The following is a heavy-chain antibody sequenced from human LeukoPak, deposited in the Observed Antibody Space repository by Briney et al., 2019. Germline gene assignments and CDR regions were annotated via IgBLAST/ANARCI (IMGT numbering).Heavy chain of an antibody. CDR3: ARGGYSGSYGSGNYYYYYYMDV. V-gene: IGHV4-4*07. CDR1: GGSISSYY. J-gene: IGHJ6*03. D-gene: IGHD1-26*01. CDR2: IYTSGST. Sequence: SETLSLTCTVSGGSISSYYWSWIRQPAGKGLEWIGRIYTSGSTNYNPSLKSRVTMSVDTSKNQFSLKLSSVTAADTAVYYCARGGYSGSYGSGNYYYYYYMDVWGKGTAVTVSS.